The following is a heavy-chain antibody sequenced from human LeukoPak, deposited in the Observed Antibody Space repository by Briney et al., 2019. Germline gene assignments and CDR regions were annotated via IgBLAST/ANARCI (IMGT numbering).Heavy chain of an antibody. CDR2: INHSGST. J-gene: IGHJ6*02. CDR1: GGSFSGYY. V-gene: IGHV4-34*01. Sequence: SESLSLTCAVYGGSFSGYYWSWIRQPPGKGLEWSGEINHSGSTNYNPSLKSRVTISVDTSKNQLSLKLSSVTAADTAVYYCARGPTTVTYSYYYGMDVWGQGTTVTVSS. D-gene: IGHD4-17*01. CDR3: ARGPTTVTYSYYYGMDV.